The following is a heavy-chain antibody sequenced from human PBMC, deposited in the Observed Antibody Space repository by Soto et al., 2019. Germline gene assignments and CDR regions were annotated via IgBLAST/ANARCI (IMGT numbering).Heavy chain of an antibody. J-gene: IGHJ4*02. D-gene: IGHD3-10*01. CDR3: VRETAHRGASGRPLLPENFDS. CDR1: GSIFITYG. V-gene: IGHV1-69*06. Sequence: QVQLVQSGAEMKMPGSSVKVSCKTSGSIFITYGISWVRQAPGQGLEWMGGIIPFLGKINHAQIFQDRVTITADKATSTVYLELTDLISNDTAVYYCVRETAHRGASGRPLLPENFDSWGQGTLVTVSS. CDR2: IIPFLGKI.